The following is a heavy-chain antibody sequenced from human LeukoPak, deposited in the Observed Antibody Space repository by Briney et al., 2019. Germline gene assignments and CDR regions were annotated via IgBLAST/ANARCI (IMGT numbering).Heavy chain of an antibody. J-gene: IGHJ4*02. Sequence: GGSLRLSCAASGFTFSDYYMILIRQAPGKGLEWVSYISSSGGYTNYADSVKGRFTISRDNAKNSLYLQMNSLRVEDTAVYYCARVDSTSWFDYWGQGTLVIVSS. CDR3: ARVDSTSWFDY. CDR1: GFTFSDYY. D-gene: IGHD6-13*01. V-gene: IGHV3-11*05. CDR2: ISSSGGYT.